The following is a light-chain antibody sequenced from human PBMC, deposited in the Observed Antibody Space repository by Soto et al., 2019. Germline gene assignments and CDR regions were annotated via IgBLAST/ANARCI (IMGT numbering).Light chain of an antibody. V-gene: IGKV1-5*01. CDR3: QQYNSYVT. Sequence: DIQMTQSPSTLSASVGDRVTITCRASQSISSWLAWYQQKPGKAPKLLIYDASSLESGAPSRFSGSGSGTEFTLTISSLQADDVATYYCQQYNSYVTFGGGTKVEIK. CDR1: QSISSW. J-gene: IGKJ4*01. CDR2: DAS.